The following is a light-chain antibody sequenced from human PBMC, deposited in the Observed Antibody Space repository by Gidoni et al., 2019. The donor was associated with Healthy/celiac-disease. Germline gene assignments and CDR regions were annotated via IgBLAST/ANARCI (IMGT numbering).Light chain of an antibody. CDR2: AAS. Sequence: IQMHQSPSSLSASVGDRVTITCRASQSISSYLNWYQQKPGKAPKLLIYAASSLQSGVPSRFSGSGSGTDFTLTISSLQPEDFATYYCQQSYSTPGFGPGTKVDIK. CDR3: QQSYSTPG. J-gene: IGKJ3*01. V-gene: IGKV1-39*01. CDR1: QSISSY.